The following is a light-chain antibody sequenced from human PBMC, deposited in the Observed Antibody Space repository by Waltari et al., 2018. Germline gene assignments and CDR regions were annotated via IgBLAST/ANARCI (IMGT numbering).Light chain of an antibody. CDR1: QTISRY. CDR3: QQSDSIPLT. Sequence: DIQMTQSPSSLSASVGDRVNTTCRASQTISRYLNWYQQKPGKAPKLLISGISSLQSGVPSRFSGSGSGTDFTLTISSLQPEDFATYYCQQSDSIPLTFGGGTKVDIK. CDR2: GIS. V-gene: IGKV1-39*01. J-gene: IGKJ4*01.